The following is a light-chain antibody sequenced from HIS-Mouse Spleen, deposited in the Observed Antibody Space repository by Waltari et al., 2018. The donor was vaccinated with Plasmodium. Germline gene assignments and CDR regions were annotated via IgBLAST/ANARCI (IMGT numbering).Light chain of an antibody. V-gene: IGKV1-39*01. CDR3: QQSYSTWT. Sequence: DIQMTQSPSSLSAPVGDRVTITCRASQSISGYLNWYQQKPGKAPKLLIYAASSLQSGVPSRFSGSGSGTDFTLTISSLQPEDFATYYCQQSYSTWTFGQGTKVEIK. CDR1: QSISGY. CDR2: AAS. J-gene: IGKJ1*01.